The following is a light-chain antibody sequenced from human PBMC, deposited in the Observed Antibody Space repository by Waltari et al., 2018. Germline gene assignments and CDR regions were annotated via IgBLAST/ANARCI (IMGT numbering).Light chain of an antibody. CDR3: QKSYDTLWS. CDR2: HAS. V-gene: IGKV1-39*01. CDR1: QTMRIA. Sequence: TCQASQTMRIALNWYQQKPGKAPKLLVYHASTLQNGVPSRFSGRGSGTNFALIINDLQPEDFGTYYCQKSYDTLWSFGPGTTVDIK. J-gene: IGKJ1*01.